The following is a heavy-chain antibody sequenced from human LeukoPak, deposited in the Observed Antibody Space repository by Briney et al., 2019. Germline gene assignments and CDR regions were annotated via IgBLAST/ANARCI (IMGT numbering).Heavy chain of an antibody. Sequence: VGSLRLSCAASGFTFGNYAMSWVRPAPWKGPESVSGISDRGGSTYYADSVKGRFTISRDNSKNTLYLQMNSLRAEDTAVYYCAKHPGYSSGWFYFDYWGQGTLVTVSS. J-gene: IGHJ4*02. CDR3: AKHPGYSSGWFYFDY. CDR2: ISDRGGST. CDR1: GFTFGNYA. D-gene: IGHD6-19*01. V-gene: IGHV3-23*01.